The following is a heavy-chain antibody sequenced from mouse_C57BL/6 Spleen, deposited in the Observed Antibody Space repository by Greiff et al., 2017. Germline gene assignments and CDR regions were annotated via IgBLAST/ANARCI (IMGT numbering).Heavy chain of an antibody. V-gene: IGHV1-15*01. J-gene: IGHJ3*01. D-gene: IGHD1-1*01. Sequence: QVQLQQSGAELVRPGASVTLSCKASGYTFTDYEMHWVKQTPVHGLEWIGAIDPETGGTAYNQKFKGKAILTADKSSSTAYMELRSLTSEDSAVYYCTRWGDYYGSSETYWGQGTLVTVSA. CDR3: TRWGDYYGSSETY. CDR2: IDPETGGT. CDR1: GYTFTDYE.